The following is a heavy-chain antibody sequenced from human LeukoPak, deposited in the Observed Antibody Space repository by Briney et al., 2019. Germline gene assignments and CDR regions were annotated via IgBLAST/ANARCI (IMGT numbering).Heavy chain of an antibody. Sequence: GGSLRLSCAASGFTFSNFWMSWVRQAPGKGLEWVANIKQDGSEKHYVDSVKGRFTISRDNAKNSLYLQMNSLRAEDTAVYYCARVLGLPYEWYADYWGQGTLVTVSS. CDR2: IKQDGSEK. CDR1: GFTFSNFW. V-gene: IGHV3-7*03. J-gene: IGHJ4*02. D-gene: IGHD3-3*01. CDR3: ARVLGLPYEWYADY.